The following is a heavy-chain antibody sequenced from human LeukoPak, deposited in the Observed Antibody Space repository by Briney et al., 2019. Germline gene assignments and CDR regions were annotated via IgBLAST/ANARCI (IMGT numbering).Heavy chain of an antibody. CDR3: ARLQGDTIFPRGFDP. V-gene: IGHV4-4*07. Sequence: SETLSLTCTVSGGSISSYYWSWIRQPAGKGLEWIGRFYTSGSTNYNPSLKSRVTMSVDTSKNQFSLKLSSVTAADTAVYYCARLQGDTIFPRGFDPWGQGTLVTVSS. D-gene: IGHD3-10*02. CDR2: FYTSGST. CDR1: GGSISSYY. J-gene: IGHJ5*02.